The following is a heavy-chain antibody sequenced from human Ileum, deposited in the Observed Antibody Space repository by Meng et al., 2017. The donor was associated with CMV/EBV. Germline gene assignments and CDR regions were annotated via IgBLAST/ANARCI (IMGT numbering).Heavy chain of an antibody. CDR3: ARGRAKDY. CDR1: GYTFTNYY. J-gene: IGHJ4*02. V-gene: IGHV1-8*01. D-gene: IGHD1-26*01. Sequence: ASVKVSCKASGYTFTNYYVHWVRQAAGQGLEWMGWMSPNSGNTVYAQKFQGRVTMTRNTSISTAYMELSSLRSEDTAVYYCARGRAKDYWGQGTLVTVSS. CDR2: MSPNSGNT.